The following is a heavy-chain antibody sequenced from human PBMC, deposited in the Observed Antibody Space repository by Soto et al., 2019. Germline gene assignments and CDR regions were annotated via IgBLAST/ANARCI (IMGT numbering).Heavy chain of an antibody. Sequence: SETLSLTCTVSGGSISSYYWSWIRQPPGKGLEWIGYIYYSGSTNYNPSLKSRVTISVDTSKNQFSLKLSSVTAADTAVYYCAKDQHRYCISTSCPNWFDPWGQGTLVTVSS. D-gene: IGHD2-2*01. CDR2: IYYSGST. CDR1: GGSISSYY. J-gene: IGHJ5*02. CDR3: AKDQHRYCISTSCPNWFDP. V-gene: IGHV4-59*12.